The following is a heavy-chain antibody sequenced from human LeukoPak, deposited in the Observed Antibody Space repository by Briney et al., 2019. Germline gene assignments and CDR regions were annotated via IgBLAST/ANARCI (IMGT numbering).Heavy chain of an antibody. Sequence: SETLSLTCTVSGYSISGGYYWSWIRQPPGKGLEWIGYIYYSGSTNYNPSLKSRVTISVDTSKNQFSLKLSSVTAADTAVYYCARVDSSSWYSAYYYYYMDVWGKGTTVTVSS. D-gene: IGHD6-13*01. CDR1: GYSISGGYY. J-gene: IGHJ6*03. CDR3: ARVDSSSWYSAYYYYYMDV. CDR2: IYYSGST. V-gene: IGHV4-61*08.